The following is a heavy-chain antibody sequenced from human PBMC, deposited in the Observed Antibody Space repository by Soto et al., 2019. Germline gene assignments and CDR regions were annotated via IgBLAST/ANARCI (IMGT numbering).Heavy chain of an antibody. J-gene: IGHJ5*02. Sequence: GSLRLSCAASGFTFSNAWMSWVRQAPGKGLEWVGRIKSKTDGGTTDYAAPVKGRFTISRDDSKNTLYLQMNSLKTEDTAVYYCTTDVIVATTTAPLDPWGQGTLVTVSS. D-gene: IGHD5-12*01. V-gene: IGHV3-15*01. CDR2: IKSKTDGGTT. CDR3: TTDVIVATTTAPLDP. CDR1: GFTFSNAW.